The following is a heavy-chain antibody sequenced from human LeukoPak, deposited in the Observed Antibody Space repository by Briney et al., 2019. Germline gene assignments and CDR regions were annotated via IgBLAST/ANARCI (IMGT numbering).Heavy chain of an antibody. Sequence: GGSLRLSCAASGFTVSTNYMNWVRQAPGKGLEWVAVISYNGSNKYYADSVKGRFTISRDNAKNSLYLQMNSLRAEDTAVYYCARDQVAIWDYWGQGTLVTVSS. V-gene: IGHV3-30-3*01. CDR2: ISYNGSNK. J-gene: IGHJ4*02. D-gene: IGHD5-12*01. CDR1: GFTVSTNY. CDR3: ARDQVAIWDY.